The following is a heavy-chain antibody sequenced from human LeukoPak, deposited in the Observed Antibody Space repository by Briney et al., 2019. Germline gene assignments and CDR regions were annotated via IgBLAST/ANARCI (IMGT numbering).Heavy chain of an antibody. V-gene: IGHV3-11*01. CDR2: ISSSGSTI. J-gene: IGHJ6*03. CDR3: ARDCREKDYYYYYMDV. D-gene: IGHD1-26*01. Sequence: GGSLRLSCAASGFTFSDYYMSWIRQAPGKGLEWVSYISSSGSTIYYADSVKGRFTISRDNAKNSLYLQMNSLRAEDTAVYYCARDCREKDYYYYYMDVWGKGTTVTVSS. CDR1: GFTFSDYY.